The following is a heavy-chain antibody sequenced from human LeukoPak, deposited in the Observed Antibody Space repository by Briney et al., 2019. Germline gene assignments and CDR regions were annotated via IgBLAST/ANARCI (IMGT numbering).Heavy chain of an antibody. CDR3: ARESESSGWYDY. Sequence: GGSLGLSCAAPGFMFHDYAIPWGRQAPGQGLEWVSLISGDGGSTFYADSVKGRFTISRDNSKNSLYLQMNSLRSDDTALYYCARESESSGWYDYWGQGTLVTVSS. D-gene: IGHD6-19*01. CDR2: ISGDGGST. J-gene: IGHJ4*02. CDR1: GFMFHDYA. V-gene: IGHV3-43*02.